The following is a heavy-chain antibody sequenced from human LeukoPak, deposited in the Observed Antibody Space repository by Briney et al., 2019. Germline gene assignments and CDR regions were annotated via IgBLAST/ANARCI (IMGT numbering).Heavy chain of an antibody. D-gene: IGHD3-10*01. J-gene: IGHJ4*02. CDR1: GGSFSGYY. CDR2: INHSGST. V-gene: IGHV4-34*01. Sequence: SETLSLTCAVYGGSFSGYYWSWIRQPPGKGLEWIGEINHSGSTNYNPSLKSRVTISVDTSKNQFSLKLTSVTTADTAVYYCARQNYGSAPLRYWGQGTLVTVSS. CDR3: ARQNYGSAPLRY.